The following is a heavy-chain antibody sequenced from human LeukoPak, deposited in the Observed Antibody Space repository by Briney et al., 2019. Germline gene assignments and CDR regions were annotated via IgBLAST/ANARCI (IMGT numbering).Heavy chain of an antibody. V-gene: IGHV3-74*01. CDR1: GLTFSSYW. CDR2: INSDGSST. J-gene: IGHJ6*02. Sequence: HPGGSLRLSCAASGLTFSSYWMHWVRQAPGKGLVWVSRINSDGSSTSYADSVKGRFTSSRDTAKNTLYLQMNSLRAEDTAVYYCATGQGHGMDVWGQGTTVTVSS. D-gene: IGHD1-14*01. CDR3: ATGQGHGMDV.